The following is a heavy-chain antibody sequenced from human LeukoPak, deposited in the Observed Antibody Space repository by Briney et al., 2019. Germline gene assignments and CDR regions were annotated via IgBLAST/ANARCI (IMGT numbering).Heavy chain of an antibody. J-gene: IGHJ3*02. D-gene: IGHD3-3*01. CDR2: ISWNSGSI. Sequence: GGSLRLSCAASGFTVSSNYMTWVRQAPGKGLEWVSGISWNSGSIGYADSVKGRFTISRDNAKHSLYLQMNSLRAEDMALYYCAKAAETYYDFWSGPYIWGQGTMVTVSS. CDR1: GFTVSSNY. V-gene: IGHV3-9*03. CDR3: AKAAETYYDFWSGPYI.